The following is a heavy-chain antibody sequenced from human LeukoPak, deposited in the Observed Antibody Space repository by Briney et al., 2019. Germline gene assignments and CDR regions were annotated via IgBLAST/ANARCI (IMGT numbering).Heavy chain of an antibody. CDR1: GFTISSYA. D-gene: IGHD3-9*01. V-gene: IGHV3-23*01. Sequence: GGSLRLSCAASGFTISSYAMSWVRQAPGKGLEWVSAISGSGSSTYYADSVKGRFTISRDNSKNTLYLQMNSLRAEDTAVYYCAKEGFYLDYDFLTGYTPNYFDYWGQGTLVTVSS. J-gene: IGHJ4*02. CDR2: ISGSGSST. CDR3: AKEGFYLDYDFLTGYTPNYFDY.